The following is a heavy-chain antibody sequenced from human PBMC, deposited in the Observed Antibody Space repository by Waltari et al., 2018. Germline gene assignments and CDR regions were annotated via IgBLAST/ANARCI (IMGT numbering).Heavy chain of an antibody. CDR1: GFIFGNYG. D-gene: IGHD3-10*01. Sequence: QVQLVESGGGVVQPGGSLRLSCGASGFIFGNYGMHWIRQAPGKGLGWVAVGIHDGSRKEYVDSVKGRFTISRDNSKSTLFLQMKSLTAEDSAVYYCAKDLGYRFASGSSYFDSWGQGVLVTVSS. CDR3: AKDLGYRFASGSSYFDS. CDR2: GIHDGSRK. J-gene: IGHJ4*02. V-gene: IGHV3-30*18.